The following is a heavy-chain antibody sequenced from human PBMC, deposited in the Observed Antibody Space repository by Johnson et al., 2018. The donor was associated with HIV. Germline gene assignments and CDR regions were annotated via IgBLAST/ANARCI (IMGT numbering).Heavy chain of an antibody. J-gene: IGHJ3*02. CDR3: ARDPGNLHGGGACYPEDGFDI. CDR1: GFTVSSNY. Sequence: VQLVESGGGVVQPGRSLRLSCAASGFTVSSNYMSWVRQAPGKGLEWVSVIYSGGSTYYADSVKGRFTISRDNSKNTLYLQMNSLRAEDTAVYYCARDPGNLHGGGACYPEDGFDIWGQGTMVTVSS. V-gene: IGHV3-66*01. D-gene: IGHD2-21*02. CDR2: IYSGGST.